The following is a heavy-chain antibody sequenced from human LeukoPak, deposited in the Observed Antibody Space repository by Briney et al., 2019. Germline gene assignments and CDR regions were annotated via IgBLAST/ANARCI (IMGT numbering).Heavy chain of an antibody. CDR2: ISAYNGNT. J-gene: IGHJ4*02. V-gene: IGHV1-18*01. CDR1: GYTFTSYG. CDR3: ATPLYSSSWYRLDY. Sequence: ASVKVSCKASGYTFTSYGISWVRQAPGQGLEWMGWISAYNGNTNYAQKLQGRVTMTTDTSTSTAYMELRSLRSDNTAVYYCATPLYSSSWYRLDYWGQGTLVTVSS. D-gene: IGHD6-13*01.